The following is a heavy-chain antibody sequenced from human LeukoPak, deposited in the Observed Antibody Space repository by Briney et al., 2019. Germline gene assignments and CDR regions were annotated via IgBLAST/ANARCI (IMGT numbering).Heavy chain of an antibody. D-gene: IGHD2-8*01. J-gene: IGHJ4*02. Sequence: GGSLRLSCAASGFTFSSYGMHWVRQAPGKGLEWVAVISYDGSNKYYADSVKGRFTISRDNSKNTLYLQMSSLRAEDTAVYYCAKNWKGDCTNAVCFLFDYWGQGTLVTVSS. CDR1: GFTFSSYG. CDR2: ISYDGSNK. CDR3: AKNWKGDCTNAVCFLFDY. V-gene: IGHV3-30*18.